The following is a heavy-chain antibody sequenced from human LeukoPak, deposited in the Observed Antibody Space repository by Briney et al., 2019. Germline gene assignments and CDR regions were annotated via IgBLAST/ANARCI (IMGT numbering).Heavy chain of an antibody. CDR1: GFTFSDAW. D-gene: IGHD1-26*01. V-gene: IGHV3-15*01. J-gene: IGHJ4*02. Sequence: PGGSLRLSCAASGFTFSDAWMSWVRQAPGKGLEWVGRIKSKTDGGTTDYAAPVKGRFTISRDDSKNTLYLQVNSLKTEDTAVYYCTTRGGSFSSFDYWGQGTLVTVSS. CDR3: TTRGGSFSSFDY. CDR2: IKSKTDGGTT.